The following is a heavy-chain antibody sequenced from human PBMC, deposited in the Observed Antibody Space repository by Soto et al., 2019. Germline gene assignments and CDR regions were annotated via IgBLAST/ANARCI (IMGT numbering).Heavy chain of an antibody. CDR1: GYTSSSYG. J-gene: IGHJ6*02. Sequence: ASVKVSCKALGYTSSSYGINWVRQAPGQGLEWMGWISVFNGDTKYAQKFQGRVAITKDPGTSTAHMELRSLRSDDAAVYFCATKDDHKDDQPYYYGMDVWGQGATVTVSS. CDR2: ISVFNGDT. D-gene: IGHD3-16*01. CDR3: ATKDDHKDDQPYYYGMDV. V-gene: IGHV1-18*01.